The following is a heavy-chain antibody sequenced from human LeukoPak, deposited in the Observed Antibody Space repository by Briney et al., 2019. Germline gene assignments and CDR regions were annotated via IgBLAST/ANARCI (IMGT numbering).Heavy chain of an antibody. CDR3: ARDRDHDILTGYTLDY. V-gene: IGHV1-18*04. CDR2: ISAYNGNT. J-gene: IGHJ4*02. Sequence: ASVKVSCKASGYTFTSYGISWVRQAPGQGLEWMGWISAYNGNTNYAQKLQGRVTMTTDTSTSTAYMELRSLRSDDTAVYYRARDRDHDILTGYTLDYWGQGTLVTVSS. CDR1: GYTFTSYG. D-gene: IGHD3-9*01.